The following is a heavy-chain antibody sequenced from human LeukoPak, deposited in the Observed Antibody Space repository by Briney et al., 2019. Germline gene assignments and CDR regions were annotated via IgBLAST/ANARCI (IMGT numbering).Heavy chain of an antibody. D-gene: IGHD3-3*01. J-gene: IGHJ4*02. CDR2: ISARGIST. V-gene: IGHV3-23*01. Sequence: GGSLRLSCAASGFTFSSSAMSWVRQAPWKGLEWVSSISARGISTYYADSVKGRFTISRDNSKNTLYLQMNSLRGDDIGVYYCAKSFDFSNGHSPILTPFDSWGQGTLVSVSS. CDR1: GFTFSSSA. CDR3: AKSFDFSNGHSPILTPFDS.